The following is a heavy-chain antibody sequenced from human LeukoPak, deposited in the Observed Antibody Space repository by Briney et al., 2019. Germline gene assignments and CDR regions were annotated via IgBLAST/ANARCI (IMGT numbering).Heavy chain of an antibody. J-gene: IGHJ4*02. V-gene: IGHV3-7*01. D-gene: IGHD2-21*02. CDR1: GFTFSSYG. Sequence: PGGSLRLSCAASGFTFSSYGMHWVRQAPGKGPEWVANIKQDGSEKYYVDSVKGRVTISRDNAKNSLYLQMDSLTAEDTAIYYCARALGVMTATHFDYWGQGTLVTVSS. CDR3: ARALGVMTATHFDY. CDR2: IKQDGSEK.